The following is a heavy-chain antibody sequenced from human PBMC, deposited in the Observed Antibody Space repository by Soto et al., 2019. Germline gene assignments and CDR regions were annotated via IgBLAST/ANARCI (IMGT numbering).Heavy chain of an antibody. CDR1: GGSVSSGSYY. CDR2: IYYSGST. Sequence: QVQLQESGPGLVKPSETLSLTCTVSGGSVSSGSYYWSWIRQPPGKGLGWIGYIYYSGSTNYNPSLKSRVTISVDTSKNQFSLKLSSVTAADTAVYYCARDGGVVTANDAFDIWGQGTMVTVSS. J-gene: IGHJ3*02. CDR3: ARDGGVVTANDAFDI. D-gene: IGHD2-21*02. V-gene: IGHV4-61*01.